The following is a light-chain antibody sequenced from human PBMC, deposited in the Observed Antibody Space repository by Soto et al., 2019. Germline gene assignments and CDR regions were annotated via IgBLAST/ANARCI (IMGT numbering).Light chain of an antibody. CDR2: EDD. Sequence: NFMLTQPHSVSESPGKTVTISCTRSSGGIAANYVQWYQQRPGSAPTTVIYEDDQRPSGVPDRFSGSIDRSSNSASLTISGLQTEDEADYYCQSYDSSSEHVVFGGGTQLTVL. CDR3: QSYDSSSEHVV. V-gene: IGLV6-57*04. CDR1: SGGIAANY. J-gene: IGLJ2*01.